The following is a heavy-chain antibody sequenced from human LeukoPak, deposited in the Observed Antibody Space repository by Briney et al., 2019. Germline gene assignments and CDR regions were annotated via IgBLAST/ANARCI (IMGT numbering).Heavy chain of an antibody. CDR1: GGSISSYY. D-gene: IGHD3-10*01. J-gene: IGHJ5*02. V-gene: IGHV4-59*01. CDR3: AVTGGWFDP. Sequence: SETLSLTCTVSGGSISSYYWSWIRQPPGKGLEWIGYIYYSESTNYNPSLKSRVTISVDTSKNQFSLKLSSVTAADTAVYYCAVTGGWFDPWSQGTLVTVSS. CDR2: IYYSEST.